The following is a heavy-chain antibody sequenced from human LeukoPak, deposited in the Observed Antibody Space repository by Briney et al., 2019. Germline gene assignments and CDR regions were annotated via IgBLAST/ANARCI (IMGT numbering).Heavy chain of an antibody. V-gene: IGHV4-39*01. CDR1: GGSISSSSYY. CDR3: ARLDLYGYYGSGSYIDY. Sequence: SETLSLTCTVSGGSISSSSYYWGWIRQPPGKGLEWIGSIYYSGSTYYNPSLKSRVTISVDTSKNQFSLKLSSVTAADTAVYYCARLDLYGYYGSGSYIDYWGQGTLVTVSS. D-gene: IGHD3-10*01. CDR2: IYYSGST. J-gene: IGHJ4*02.